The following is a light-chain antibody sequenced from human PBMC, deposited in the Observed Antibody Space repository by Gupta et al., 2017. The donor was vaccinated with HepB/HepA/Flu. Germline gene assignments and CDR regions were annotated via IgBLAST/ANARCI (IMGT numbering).Light chain of an antibody. CDR3: QHYYSIPLT. CDR1: QDITNF. CDR2: DAS. Sequence: DIQMTQSPSSLSASVGDRVTITCQASQDITNFLNWYQQKPGKAPNLLMYDASTFKTGVPSRLSGSGSVTDFTLTINSLQPEDFATYFCQHYYSIPLTFGGGTKVQIK. J-gene: IGKJ4*01. V-gene: IGKV1-33*01.